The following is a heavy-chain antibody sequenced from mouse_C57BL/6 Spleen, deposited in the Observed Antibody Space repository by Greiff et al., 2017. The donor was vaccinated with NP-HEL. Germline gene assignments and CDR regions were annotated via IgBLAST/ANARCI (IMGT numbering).Heavy chain of an antibody. D-gene: IGHD2-4*01. J-gene: IGHJ4*01. CDR1: GFTFSSYA. CDR3: ARDEDDYDAYYAMDY. V-gene: IGHV5-4*01. Sequence: EVKLMESGGGLVKPGGSLKLSCAASGFTFSSYAMSWVRQTPEKRLEWVATISDGGSYTYYPDTVKGRFTIARDNAKNNLYLQMSHLKSEDTAMYYCARDEDDYDAYYAMDYWGQGTSVTVSS. CDR2: ISDGGSYT.